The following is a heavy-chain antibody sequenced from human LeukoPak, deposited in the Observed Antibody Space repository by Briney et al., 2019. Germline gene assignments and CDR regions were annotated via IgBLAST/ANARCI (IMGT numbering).Heavy chain of an antibody. CDR3: SPRREFSDFY. D-gene: IGHD3-3*01. CDR1: GFTFNTYV. CDR2: IGTSGDT. J-gene: IGHJ4*02. Sequence: GSLRLSCAASGFTFNTYVMSWVRQVPGKGLEWVSVIGTSGDTYYTDSVKGRFVISRDNSKNTLYLQMTNLRAEDTALYYCSPRREFSDFYWGQGALVTVSS. V-gene: IGHV3-23*01.